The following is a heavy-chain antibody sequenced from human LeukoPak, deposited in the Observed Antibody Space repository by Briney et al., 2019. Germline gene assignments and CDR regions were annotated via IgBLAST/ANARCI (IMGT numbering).Heavy chain of an antibody. J-gene: IGHJ4*02. Sequence: GGSLRLSCAASGFTFSSHWMQWVRQVPGKGPVLVSRIHRDGSTTNYADSVKGRFTISRDNTKNTLYLQMSSLRDEDTAIYYCARARPDGSSYFDYWGQGILVTVSS. CDR1: GFTFSSHW. V-gene: IGHV3-74*01. CDR2: IHRDGSTT. CDR3: ARARPDGSSYFDY. D-gene: IGHD3-16*02.